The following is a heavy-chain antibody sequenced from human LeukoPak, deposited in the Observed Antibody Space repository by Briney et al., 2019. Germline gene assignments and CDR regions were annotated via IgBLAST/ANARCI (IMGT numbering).Heavy chain of an antibody. J-gene: IGHJ4*02. CDR1: GFNFGIYG. CDR3: ARDRVY. CDR2: MWDDGTNE. Sequence: GSLRLSCTASGFNFGIYGMHWVRQAPGKGLEWVAVMWDDGTNEYYADSVKGRFTISRDNSKNTLYLQMNSLRAEDTAVYYCARDRVYWGQGTLVTVSS. D-gene: IGHD3-3*01. V-gene: IGHV3-33*01.